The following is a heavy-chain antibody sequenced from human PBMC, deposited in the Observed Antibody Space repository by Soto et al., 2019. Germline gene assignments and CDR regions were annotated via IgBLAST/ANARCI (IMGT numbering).Heavy chain of an antibody. V-gene: IGHV1-69*01. CDR1: GGTFSSYA. D-gene: IGHD4-17*01. CDR3: AISKGEHDYGDPFDY. CDR2: IIPIFGTA. J-gene: IGHJ4*02. Sequence: QVQLVRSGAELKKPGSSGKVSCKASGGTFSSYAISWVRQAPGQGLDWMGGIIPIFGTANYAQKFQGRVTITADESTSTAYMELSSLRSEDTAVYYCAISKGEHDYGDPFDYWGQGTLVTVSS.